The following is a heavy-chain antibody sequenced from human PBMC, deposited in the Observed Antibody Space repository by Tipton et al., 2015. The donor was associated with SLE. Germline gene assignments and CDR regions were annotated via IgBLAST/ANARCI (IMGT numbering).Heavy chain of an antibody. CDR2: ISYDGSNK. D-gene: IGHD2-2*01. Sequence: SLRLSCAASGFTFSSYAMHWVRQAPGKGLEWVAVISYDGSNKYYADSVKGRFTISRDNSKNTLYLQMNSLRAEDTAVYYCARDSARGVVVPAPPPVCWFDPWGRGTLVTVSS. CDR1: GFTFSSYA. V-gene: IGHV3-30*04. CDR3: ARDSARGVVVPAPPPVCWFDP. J-gene: IGHJ5*02.